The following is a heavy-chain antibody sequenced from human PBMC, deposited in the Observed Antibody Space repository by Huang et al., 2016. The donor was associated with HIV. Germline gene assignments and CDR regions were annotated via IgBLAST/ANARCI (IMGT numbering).Heavy chain of an antibody. V-gene: IGHV7-4-1*02. CDR1: GYTFSNFG. Sequence: QVQLVQSESELKKPGASVRISCKASGYTFSNFGLNWVRQAPGQGLEWMGLINTNTGNPTYVQGFTGRFVFSLDTSVSTAYLQISSLKAGDTAIYYCARATSNWWLQIDFWGRGSLVTVSS. CDR3: ARATSNWWLQIDF. J-gene: IGHJ4*01. D-gene: IGHD2-8*02. CDR2: INTNTGNP.